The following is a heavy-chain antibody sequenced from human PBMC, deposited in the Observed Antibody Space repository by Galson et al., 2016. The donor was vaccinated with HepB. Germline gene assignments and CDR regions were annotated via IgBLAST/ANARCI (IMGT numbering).Heavy chain of an antibody. V-gene: IGHV5-51*01. J-gene: IGHJ4*02. CDR3: ARREGESSYLDYFDY. D-gene: IGHD1-26*01. Sequence: QSGAEVKKSGESLKISCKASGFSFTSYWIGWVRQIPGKGLEWMGLIFPDDSDTRYSPSFLGQVTISADKSISTAYLQWNSLKASDTAIYFCARREGESSYLDYFDYWGQGTLVTVSS. CDR2: IFPDDSDT. CDR1: GFSFTSYW.